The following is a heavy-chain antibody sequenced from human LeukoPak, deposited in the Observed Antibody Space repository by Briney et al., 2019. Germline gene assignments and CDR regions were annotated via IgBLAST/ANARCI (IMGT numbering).Heavy chain of an antibody. Sequence: PSETLSLTCTVSGGSISSSSYYWGWIRQPPGKGLEWIGSIYYSGSTYYNPSLKSRVTISVDTSKNQFSLKLSSVTAADTAVYYCARVGALSSWYFVYWGQGTLVTVSS. J-gene: IGHJ4*02. CDR2: IYYSGST. CDR1: GGSISSSSYY. D-gene: IGHD6-13*01. CDR3: ARVGALSSWYFVY. V-gene: IGHV4-39*01.